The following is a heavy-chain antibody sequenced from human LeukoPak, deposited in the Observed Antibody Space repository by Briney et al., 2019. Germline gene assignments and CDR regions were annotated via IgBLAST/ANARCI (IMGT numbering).Heavy chain of an antibody. CDR3: ARGSVLSSLYAFDI. J-gene: IGHJ3*02. Sequence: PGGSLRLSCAASGFTFSSYDMHWVRQATGKGLEWVSAIGTAGDTYYPGSVKGRFTISRENAKNSLYLQMNSLRAGDTAVYYCARGSVLSSLYAFDIWGQGTMVTVSS. CDR1: GFTFSSYD. CDR2: IGTAGDT. D-gene: IGHD2-15*01. V-gene: IGHV3-13*01.